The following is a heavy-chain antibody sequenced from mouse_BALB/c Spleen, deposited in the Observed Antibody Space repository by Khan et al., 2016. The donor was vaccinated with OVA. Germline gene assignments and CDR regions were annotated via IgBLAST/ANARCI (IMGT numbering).Heavy chain of an antibody. V-gene: IGHV2-2*02. CDR3: ARDYDYDEGLAY. CDR1: GFSLTHYG. J-gene: IGHJ3*01. CDR2: IWSGGST. D-gene: IGHD2-4*01. Sequence: QVQLKESGPGLVQPSQSLSITCTVSGFSLTHYGVHWVRQSPGKGLEWLGVIWSGGSTDYNAAFISRRNISKDNSKSQASLKMNSLQVTDKAIYYCARDYDYDEGLAYWGQGTLVTVSA.